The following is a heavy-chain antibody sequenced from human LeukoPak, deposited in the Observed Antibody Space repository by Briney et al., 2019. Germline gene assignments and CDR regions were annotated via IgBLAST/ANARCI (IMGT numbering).Heavy chain of an antibody. CDR2: INTNTGNP. J-gene: IGHJ4*02. CDR3: ARGGRGGMATMEDY. Sequence: ASVKVSCKASGYTFTSYAMNWVRQAPGQGLEWMGWINTNTGNPTYAQGFTGRFVFSLDTSVSTAYLQISSLKAEDTAVYYCARGGRGGMATMEDYWGQGTLVTVSS. V-gene: IGHV7-4-1*02. CDR1: GYTFTSYA. D-gene: IGHD5-24*01.